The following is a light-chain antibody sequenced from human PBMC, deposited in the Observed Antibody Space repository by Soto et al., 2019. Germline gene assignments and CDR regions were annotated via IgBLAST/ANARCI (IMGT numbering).Light chain of an antibody. Sequence: EIVVTQSPVTLSVSPGERVTLSCRASQSVSSNLAWYQQKPGQAPSLLIYGAFTRATGIPARFSGTGSGTEFTLTISSLQSGDFALYYCQQYNDWPLTFGQGTKVDIK. CDR3: QQYNDWPLT. V-gene: IGKV3-15*01. CDR1: QSVSSN. J-gene: IGKJ1*01. CDR2: GAF.